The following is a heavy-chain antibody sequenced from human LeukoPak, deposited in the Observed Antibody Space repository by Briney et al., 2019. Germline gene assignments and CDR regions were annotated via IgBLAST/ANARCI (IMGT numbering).Heavy chain of an antibody. V-gene: IGHV4-59*01. CDR2: IYYSGST. Sequence: SETLSLTCTVSGGSISSYYWSWIRQPPGKGLEWIGYIYYSGSTNYNPSLKSRVTISVDTSKNQFSLKLSSVTAADTAVYYCASLSGIAAAPGWFGPWGQGTLVTVSS. J-gene: IGHJ5*02. CDR3: ASLSGIAAAPGWFGP. D-gene: IGHD6-13*01. CDR1: GGSISSYY.